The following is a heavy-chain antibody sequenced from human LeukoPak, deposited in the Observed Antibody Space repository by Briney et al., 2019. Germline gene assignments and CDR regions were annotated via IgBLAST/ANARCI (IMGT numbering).Heavy chain of an antibody. CDR1: GFTFSGSA. CDR3: TSPKYPVDY. D-gene: IGHD2-2*02. V-gene: IGHV3-73*01. J-gene: IGHJ4*02. Sequence: GGSLRLSCAASGFTFSGSAMHWVRQASGKGLEWVGRIRSKANSYATAYAASVKGRLTISRDDSKNTAYLQMNSLKTEDTAVYYCTSPKYPVDYWGQGTLVTVSS. CDR2: IRSKANSYAT.